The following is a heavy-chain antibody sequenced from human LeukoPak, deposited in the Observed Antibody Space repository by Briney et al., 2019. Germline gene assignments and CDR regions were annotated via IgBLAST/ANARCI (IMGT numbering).Heavy chain of an antibody. Sequence: PGGSLRLSCAASGFTFSSYGMHRVRQAPGKGLEWVAVISYDGSNKYYADSVKGRFTISRDNAKNSLYLQMNSLRAEDTAVYYCARVTSSGCDYWGQGTLVTVSS. J-gene: IGHJ4*02. V-gene: IGHV3-30*03. CDR3: ARVTSSGCDY. CDR1: GFTFSSYG. CDR2: ISYDGSNK. D-gene: IGHD3-22*01.